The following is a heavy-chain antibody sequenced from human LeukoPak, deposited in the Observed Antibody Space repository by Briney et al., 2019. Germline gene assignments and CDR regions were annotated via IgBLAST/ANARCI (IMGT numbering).Heavy chain of an antibody. CDR3: ASGDGYNNDY. V-gene: IGHV3-48*03. Sequence: PGGSLRLSCAASGFTFSSYDMNWVRQAPGKGLEWISYISSRRTISYEDSVKGRFTISRDNAKNSLYLQMNSLRVEDTAIYYCASGDGYNNDYWGQGTLVTVSS. D-gene: IGHD5-24*01. J-gene: IGHJ4*02. CDR2: ISSRRTI. CDR1: GFTFSSYD.